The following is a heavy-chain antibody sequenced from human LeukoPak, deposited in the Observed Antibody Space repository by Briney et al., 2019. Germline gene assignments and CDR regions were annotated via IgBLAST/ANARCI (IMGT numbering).Heavy chain of an antibody. J-gene: IGHJ5*01. D-gene: IGHD4-11*01. Sequence: GGSLRLSCAASGFTFSSYGMQWVRQAPGKGLEWVSGISNSGGSRNYADSVKGRFTISRDNSKTTLFLQMNSLRAEDTAVYYCAKDLHDYGNYVGWFDSWGQGTLVTVSS. CDR3: AKDLHDYGNYVGWFDS. CDR2: ISNSGGSR. V-gene: IGHV3-23*01. CDR1: GFTFSSYG.